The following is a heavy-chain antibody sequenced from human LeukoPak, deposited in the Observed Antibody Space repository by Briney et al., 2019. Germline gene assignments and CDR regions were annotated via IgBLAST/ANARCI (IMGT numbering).Heavy chain of an antibody. CDR3: AKGRQLQYCTNGVCYYLPD. J-gene: IGHJ4*02. V-gene: IGHV3-23*01. Sequence: VGSLRLSCAASGFTFSSYAMSWVRQAPGKGLEWLSAIRGSGVSTYYADSVKGRFTISRDNSKNTLYLQMNSLRAEDTAVYYCAKGRQLQYCTNGVCYYLPDWGQGTLVTVSS. CDR1: GFTFSSYA. D-gene: IGHD2-8*01. CDR2: IRGSGVST.